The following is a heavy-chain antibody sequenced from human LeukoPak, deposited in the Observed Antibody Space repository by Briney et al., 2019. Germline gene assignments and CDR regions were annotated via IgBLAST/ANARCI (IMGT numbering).Heavy chain of an antibody. D-gene: IGHD6-19*01. Sequence: SETLSLTCTVSGGSISSYYWSWIRQPPGKGPEWIGYIYYSGSTNYNPSLKSRVTISVDTSKNQFSLKLSSVTAADTAVYYCARGASGWVGEYYFDYWGQGTLVTVSS. V-gene: IGHV4-59*01. CDR3: ARGASGWVGEYYFDY. J-gene: IGHJ4*02. CDR2: IYYSGST. CDR1: GGSISSYY.